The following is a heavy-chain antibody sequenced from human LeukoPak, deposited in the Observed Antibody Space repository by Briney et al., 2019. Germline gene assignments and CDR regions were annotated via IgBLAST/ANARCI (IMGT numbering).Heavy chain of an antibody. V-gene: IGHV4-59*01. Sequence: SETLSLTCTVSGGSISSYYWSWIRQPPGKGLEWIGYIYYSGSTNYNPSLESRVTISVDTSKNQFSLKLSSVTAADTAVYYCARGTIVGATTLLATWGQGTLVTVSS. J-gene: IGHJ4*02. CDR3: ARGTIVGATTLLAT. CDR2: IYYSGST. D-gene: IGHD1-26*01. CDR1: GGSISSYY.